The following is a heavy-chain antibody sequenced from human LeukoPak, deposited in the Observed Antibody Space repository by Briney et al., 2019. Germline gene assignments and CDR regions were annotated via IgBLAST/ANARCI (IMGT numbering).Heavy chain of an antibody. J-gene: IGHJ4*02. CDR1: GGTFSRYA. CDR2: IIPIFGTA. D-gene: IGHD2-2*01. CDR3: ATAFSGFCGMTSCPGYY. Sequence: ASVKVSCKASGGTFSRYAVSWVRQAPGQGLEWMGGIIPIFGTANYAQKFQGRVTITTDEATNTAFMELRSLRSEDTAVYFCATAFSGFCGMTSCPGYYWGQGTLVTVSS. V-gene: IGHV1-69*05.